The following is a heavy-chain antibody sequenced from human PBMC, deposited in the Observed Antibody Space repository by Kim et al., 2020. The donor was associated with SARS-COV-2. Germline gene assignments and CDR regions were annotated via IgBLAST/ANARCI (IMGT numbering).Heavy chain of an antibody. CDR3: PRMVRGVIRGTDV. J-gene: IGHJ6*02. V-gene: IGHV3-23*01. D-gene: IGHD3-10*01. CDR2: ISGSGGST. Sequence: GGSLRLSCAASGFTFSSYAMSWVRQAPGKGLEWVSAISGSGGSTYYADSVKGRFTISRDNSKNTLYLQMNSLRAEDTAVYYCPRMVRGVIRGTDVWGQGTTVTVSS. CDR1: GFTFSSYA.